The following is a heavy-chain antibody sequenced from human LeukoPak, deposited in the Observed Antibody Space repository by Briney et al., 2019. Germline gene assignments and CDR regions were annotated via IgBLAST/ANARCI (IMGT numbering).Heavy chain of an antibody. CDR1: GYTFSSYY. J-gene: IGHJ4*02. V-gene: IGHV1-46*01. D-gene: IGHD2-2*01. Sequence: GASVKVSCKASGYTFSSYYLHWVRQAPGQGLEWMGMINPSGDSTSYAQKFQGRLTMTRDTSTSTVYMELSSLTSEDTAVYYCARDMLTSSVDYWGQGTLVTVSS. CDR3: ARDMLTSSVDY. CDR2: INPSGDST.